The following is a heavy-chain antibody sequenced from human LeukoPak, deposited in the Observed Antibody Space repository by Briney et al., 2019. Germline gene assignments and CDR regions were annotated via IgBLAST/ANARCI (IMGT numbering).Heavy chain of an antibody. Sequence: PSETLSLTCTVSGGSISSYYWSWIRQPPGKGVEWIGYIYYSGSTNYNPSLKSRVTISVDTSKNQFSLKLSSVTAADTAVYYCARGGSYLGHCDYWGQGTLVTVSS. J-gene: IGHJ4*02. D-gene: IGHD1-26*01. CDR2: IYYSGST. CDR1: GGSISSYY. CDR3: ARGGSYLGHCDY. V-gene: IGHV4-59*01.